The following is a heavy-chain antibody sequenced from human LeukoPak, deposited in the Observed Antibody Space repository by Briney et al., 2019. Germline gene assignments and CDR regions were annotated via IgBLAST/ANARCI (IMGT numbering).Heavy chain of an antibody. J-gene: IGHJ3*02. V-gene: IGHV1-3*01. CDR1: GYNFNSYG. CDR2: INAANDNT. CDR3: AREPQGEFDI. Sequence: GASVKVSCKGSGYNFNSYGMHWLRQAPGQRLEWMGWINAANDNTEYSQKFQGRVTITRDTSANTAFLELSSLRSEDTAVYYCAREPQGEFDIWGQGTMVTVSS.